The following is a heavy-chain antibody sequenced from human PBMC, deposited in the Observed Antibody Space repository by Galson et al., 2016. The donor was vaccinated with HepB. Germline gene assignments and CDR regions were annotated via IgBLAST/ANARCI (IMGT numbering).Heavy chain of an antibody. Sequence: SVKVSCKASGYTFTYRYLHWVRQAPGQALEWMGWITPFNGNTNYAQKFQDRITITRDRSMSTAYMELSSLRSEDSAIYYCARSEYSSSFDVWGQGTTVTVSS. CDR3: ARSEYSSSFDV. D-gene: IGHD6-6*01. CDR1: GYTFTYRY. V-gene: IGHV1-45*02. J-gene: IGHJ6*02. CDR2: ITPFNGNT.